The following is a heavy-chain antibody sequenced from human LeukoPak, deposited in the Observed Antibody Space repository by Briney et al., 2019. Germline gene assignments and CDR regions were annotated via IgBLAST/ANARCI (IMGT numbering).Heavy chain of an antibody. CDR2: INHSGST. J-gene: IGHJ6*02. Sequence: PSETLSLTCAVYGGSFSGYYWSWIRQPPGKGLEWIGEINHSGSTNYNPSLKSRVTISVDTSKNQFSLKLSSVTAADTAVYYCARRFKSLSTSSKYYYYYCGMDVWGQGATVTVSS. CDR3: ARRFKSLSTSSKYYYYYCGMDV. CDR1: GGSFSGYY. V-gene: IGHV4-34*01. D-gene: IGHD2-2*01.